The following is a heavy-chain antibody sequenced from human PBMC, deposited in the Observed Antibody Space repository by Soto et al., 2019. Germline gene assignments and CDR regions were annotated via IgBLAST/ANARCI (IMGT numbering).Heavy chain of an antibody. V-gene: IGHV1-3*01. CDR1: GDTRTDFS. Sequence: ASVKVSCKASGDTRTDFSMHWVRQAPGQRPEWMGWLSVGNGDTKYSQKFQGRVTITRDTSARTAYMELSNLRCEDTAVYYCATSEGDCGGGSCYNYFYYYGMDVWGQGTTVTVSS. J-gene: IGHJ6*02. CDR2: LSVGNGDT. CDR3: ATSEGDCGGGSCYNYFYYYGMDV. D-gene: IGHD2-15*01.